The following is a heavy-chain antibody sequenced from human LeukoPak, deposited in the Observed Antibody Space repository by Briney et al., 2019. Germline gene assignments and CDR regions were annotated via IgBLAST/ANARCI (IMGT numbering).Heavy chain of an antibody. D-gene: IGHD6-13*01. CDR3: ARGVRPPRGSWYTGGRWFDP. CDR2: INPNSGGT. V-gene: IGHV1-2*02. CDR1: GGTFSSYA. J-gene: IGHJ5*02. Sequence: GASVKVSCKSSGGTFSSYALSWVRQAPGQGLEWMGWINPNSGGTNYAQKFQGRVTMTRDTSISTAYMELSRLRSDDTAVYYCARGVRPPRGSWYTGGRWFDPWGQGTLVTVSS.